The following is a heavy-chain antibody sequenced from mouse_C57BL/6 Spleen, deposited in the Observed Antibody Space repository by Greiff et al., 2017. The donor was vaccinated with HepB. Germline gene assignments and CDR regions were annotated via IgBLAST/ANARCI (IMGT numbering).Heavy chain of an antibody. Sequence: EVKLVESGEGLVKPGGSLKLSCAASGFTFSSYAMSWVRQTPEKRLEWVAYISSGGDYIYYADTVKGRFTISRDNARNTLYLQMSSLKSEDTAMYYCTRGSGSSYGSSYWWYFDVWGTGTTVTVSS. CDR1: GFTFSSYA. CDR3: TRGSGSSYGSSYWWYFDV. J-gene: IGHJ1*03. CDR2: ISSGGDYI. V-gene: IGHV5-9-1*02. D-gene: IGHD1-1*01.